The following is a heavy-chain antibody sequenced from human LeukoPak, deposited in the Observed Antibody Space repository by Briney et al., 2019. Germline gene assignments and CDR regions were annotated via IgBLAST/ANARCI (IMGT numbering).Heavy chain of an antibody. CDR1: GGTFSSYA. CDR2: IIPILGIA. CDR3: ARDDDADWNIDY. Sequence: SVKVSCKASGGTFSSYAISWVRQAPGKGLEWMGRIIPILGIANYAQKFQGRVTITADKSTSTAYMELSSLRSEDTAVYYCARDDDADWNIDYWGQGTLVTVSS. J-gene: IGHJ4*02. D-gene: IGHD1/OR15-1a*01. V-gene: IGHV1-69*04.